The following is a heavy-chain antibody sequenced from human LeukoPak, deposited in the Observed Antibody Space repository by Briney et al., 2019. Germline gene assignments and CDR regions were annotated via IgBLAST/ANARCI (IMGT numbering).Heavy chain of an antibody. D-gene: IGHD6-13*01. J-gene: IGHJ1*01. Sequence: GGSLRLSCAASGFTFSSYSMNWVRQAPGKGLEWVSSIDFTSRYIYNADSVKGRFTTSRDNAKNSLDLQTNSLKVEDTAVYYCATPAAGPGAEYSLYWGQGTLVIVSS. V-gene: IGHV3-21*01. CDR1: GFTFSSYS. CDR3: ATPAAGPGAEYSLY. CDR2: IDFTSRYI.